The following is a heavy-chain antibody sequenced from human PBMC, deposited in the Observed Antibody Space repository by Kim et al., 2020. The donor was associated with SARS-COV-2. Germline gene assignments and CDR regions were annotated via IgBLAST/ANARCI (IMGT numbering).Heavy chain of an antibody. J-gene: IGHJ4*02. CDR2: ISGSGGST. CDR3: AKTGEHSSGYYYGGRGHYFDY. Sequence: GGSLRLSCAASGFTFSSYAMSWVRQAPGKGLEWVSAISGSGGSTYYADSVKGRFTISRDNSKNTLYLQMNSLRAEDTAVYYCAKTGEHSSGYYYGGRGHYFDYWGQGTLVTVSS. D-gene: IGHD3-22*01. CDR1: GFTFSSYA. V-gene: IGHV3-23*01.